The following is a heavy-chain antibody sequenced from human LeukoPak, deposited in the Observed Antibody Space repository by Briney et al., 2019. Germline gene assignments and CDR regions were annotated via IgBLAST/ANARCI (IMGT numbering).Heavy chain of an antibody. CDR1: GYTFTNHA. V-gene: IGHV1-3*03. D-gene: IGHD6-19*01. CDR3: ARVAGTLFDY. Sequence: ASVKVFCKASGYTFTNHAMHWVRQAPGQRLEWMGWIKAVNGDTKYSQEFQGRVTITRDTSASTSYLELSSLRHEDMAVYYCARVAGTLFDYWGQGTLVTVSS. CDR2: IKAVNGDT. J-gene: IGHJ4*02.